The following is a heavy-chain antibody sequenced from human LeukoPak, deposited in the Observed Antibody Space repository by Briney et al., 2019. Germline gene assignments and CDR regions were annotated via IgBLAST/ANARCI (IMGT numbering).Heavy chain of an antibody. V-gene: IGHV1-18*01. CDR3: ARGGQWLVRFDY. CDR2: ITTYNDYT. CDR1: GYTFTSHG. J-gene: IGHJ4*02. D-gene: IGHD6-19*01. Sequence: ASVKVSCKASGYTFTSHGISWVRQAAGQGREWMGWITTYNDYTKYAQKFQDRVTMTTDTSTSTVYMELRSLRSDDTALYYCARGGQWLVRFDYWGQGTLVTVSS.